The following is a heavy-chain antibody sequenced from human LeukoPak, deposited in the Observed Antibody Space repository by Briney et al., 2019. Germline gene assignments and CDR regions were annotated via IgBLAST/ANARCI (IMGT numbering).Heavy chain of an antibody. CDR3: ARDSAVVAATPHRYFDY. J-gene: IGHJ4*02. Sequence: GGSLRLSCAASGFTFSSYEMNWVRQAPGKGLEWVSYISSSGSTIYYADSVKGRFTISRDNSKNTLYLQMGSLRAEDMAVYYCARDSAVVAATPHRYFDYWGQGTLVTVSS. D-gene: IGHD2-15*01. V-gene: IGHV3-48*03. CDR1: GFTFSSYE. CDR2: ISSSGSTI.